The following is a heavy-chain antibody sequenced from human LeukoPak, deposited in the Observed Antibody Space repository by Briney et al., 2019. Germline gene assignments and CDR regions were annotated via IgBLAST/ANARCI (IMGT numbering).Heavy chain of an antibody. V-gene: IGHV3-21*01. J-gene: IGHJ4*02. D-gene: IGHD3-22*01. CDR3: ARVYRDSSGYPFDY. CDR2: ISSSSSYI. Sequence: GGSLRLSCAASGFTFSSYSMNWVRQAPGKGLEWVSSISSSSSYIYYADSVKGRFTISRDNAKNSLYPQMNSLRAEDTAVYYCARVYRDSSGYPFDYWGQGTLVTVSS. CDR1: GFTFSSYS.